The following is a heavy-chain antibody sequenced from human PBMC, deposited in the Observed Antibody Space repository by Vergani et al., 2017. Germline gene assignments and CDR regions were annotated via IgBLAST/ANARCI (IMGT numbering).Heavy chain of an antibody. J-gene: IGHJ6*02. CDR1: GYTFTSYY. CDR3: ARTVRQQLLYYYYGMDV. CDR2: IIPIFGTA. D-gene: IGHD6-13*01. Sequence: QVQLVQSGAEVKKPGASVKVSCKASGYTFTSYYMHWVRQAPGQGLEWMGRIIPIFGTANYAQKFQGRVTITADESTSTAYMELSSLRSEDTAVYYCARTVRQQLLYYYYGMDVWGQGTTVTVSS. V-gene: IGHV1-69*18.